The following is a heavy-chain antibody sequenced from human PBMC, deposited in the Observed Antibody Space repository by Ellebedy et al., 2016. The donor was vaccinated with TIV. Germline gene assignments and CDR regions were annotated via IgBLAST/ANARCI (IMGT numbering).Heavy chain of an antibody. CDR2: IYYSGST. Sequence: SETLSLTCTVSGSSISSDYWSWIRQPPGKGLEWIGYIYYSGSTNYNPSLKSRVTISIDTSRKQFSLKLGSVTAADTAIYYCAFSAAMDAFDIWGQGTMVTVSS. D-gene: IGHD2-2*01. J-gene: IGHJ3*02. V-gene: IGHV4-59*01. CDR3: AFSAAMDAFDI. CDR1: GSSISSDY.